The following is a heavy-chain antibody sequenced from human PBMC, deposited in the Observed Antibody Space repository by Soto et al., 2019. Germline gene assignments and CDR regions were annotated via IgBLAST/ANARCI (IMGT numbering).Heavy chain of an antibody. Sequence: EVQLLESGGDLVQPGGSLRLSCAASGFTFTNYAMTWVRQAPGKGLEWVSTISGGGSITYYADSLKGRFTISRDNSKNTLLLQINGLRAEDTAVYYCAKPIRGGYSSSWYYFDYWGQGTLVTVSS. CDR3: AKPIRGGYSSSWYYFDY. CDR1: GFTFTNYA. J-gene: IGHJ4*02. D-gene: IGHD6-13*01. CDR2: ISGGGSIT. V-gene: IGHV3-23*01.